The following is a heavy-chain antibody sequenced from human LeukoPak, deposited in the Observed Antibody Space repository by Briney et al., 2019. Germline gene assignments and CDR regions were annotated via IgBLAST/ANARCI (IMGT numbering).Heavy chain of an antibody. V-gene: IGHV5-51*01. Sequence: GESLKISCKGSGYSFTSYWIGWVRQMPGKGLEWMGVIYPSDSDTRYSPSFQGQVTISADKSISTAYLQWRSLKVSDSAMYYYARLTAVVTFDYWGQGTLVTVSS. CDR2: IYPSDSDT. CDR3: ARLTAVVTFDY. CDR1: GYSFTSYW. J-gene: IGHJ4*02. D-gene: IGHD4-23*01.